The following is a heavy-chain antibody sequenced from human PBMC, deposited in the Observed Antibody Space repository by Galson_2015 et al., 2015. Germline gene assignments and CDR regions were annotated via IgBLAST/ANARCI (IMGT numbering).Heavy chain of an antibody. V-gene: IGHV3-30-3*01. D-gene: IGHD3-10*01. CDR3: ARPYSSASGSKSIINRFGP. Sequence: SLRLSCAASGFTFSNYAMHWVRQAPGKGLEWVTFISYDGSNKYYADSVKGRFTISRDNSKNTLYLQMNSLRAEDTAVYYCARPYSSASGSKSIINRFGPWSRGSLGTAS. CDR2: ISYDGSNK. J-gene: IGHJ5*02. CDR1: GFTFSNYA.